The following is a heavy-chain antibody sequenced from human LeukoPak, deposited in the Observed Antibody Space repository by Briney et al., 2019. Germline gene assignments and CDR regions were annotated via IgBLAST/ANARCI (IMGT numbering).Heavy chain of an antibody. CDR2: ISGSGGST. J-gene: IGHJ4*02. CDR3: AKDWPDRFDAVVTPTFDY. V-gene: IGHV3-23*01. Sequence: QPGGSLRLSCAASGFTFSSYAMSWVRQAPGKGLEWVSAISGSGGSTYYADSVKGRFTISRDNSKNTLYLQMNSLRAEDTAVYYCAKDWPDRFDAVVTPTFDYWGQGTLVTVSS. CDR1: GFTFSSYA. D-gene: IGHD2-21*02.